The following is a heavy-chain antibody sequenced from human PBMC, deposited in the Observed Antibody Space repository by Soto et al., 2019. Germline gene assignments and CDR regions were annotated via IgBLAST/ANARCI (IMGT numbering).Heavy chain of an antibody. Sequence: ASVKVSCKASGYTFTNYGISWVRQAPVQGLEWMGWISTYNGHTTSAQKLQGRVTMTTDTSTSTAYMELRSLRSDDTAVYYCARDWGQQWLAYGMDVWGQGTTVTVSS. CDR2: ISTYNGHT. CDR1: GYTFTNYG. J-gene: IGHJ6*02. D-gene: IGHD6-19*01. V-gene: IGHV1-18*01. CDR3: ARDWGQQWLAYGMDV.